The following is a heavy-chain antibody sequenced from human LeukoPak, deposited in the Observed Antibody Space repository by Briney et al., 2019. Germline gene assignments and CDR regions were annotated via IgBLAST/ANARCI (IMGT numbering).Heavy chain of an antibody. CDR3: ARGDGGSYRYIDY. J-gene: IGHJ4*02. D-gene: IGHD1-26*01. CDR2: VNLQGST. Sequence: PSGTLSLTCGVSGGSISNTNWWTWVRQPPGKGLEWIGEVNLQGSTNYNPSLKSRVAISVDTSKNQFSLKLSSVTAADTAVYYCARGDGGSYRYIDYWGQGTLVTVSS. CDR1: GGSISNTNW. V-gene: IGHV4-4*02.